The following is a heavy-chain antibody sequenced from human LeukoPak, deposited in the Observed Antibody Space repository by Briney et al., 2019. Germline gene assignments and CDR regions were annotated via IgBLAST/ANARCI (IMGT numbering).Heavy chain of an antibody. D-gene: IGHD3-16*01. CDR1: GYSFTNYW. V-gene: IGHV5-51*01. CDR3: AREGGHDNRYFNF. CDR2: IYPGNSDI. Sequence: GESLKISCVASGYSFTNYWIGWVRQMPGKGLEWMGIIYPGNSDIRISPSFQGQVTISADKSTSTAYLQWSSLKASDTAIYYCAREGGHDNRYFNFWGQGSLVTASA. J-gene: IGHJ4*02.